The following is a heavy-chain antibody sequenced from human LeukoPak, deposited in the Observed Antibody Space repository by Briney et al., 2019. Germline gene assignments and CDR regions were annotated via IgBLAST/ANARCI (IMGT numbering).Heavy chain of an antibody. J-gene: IGHJ5*02. D-gene: IGHD3-3*01. Sequence: SETLSLTCTVSGGSISISSYYWGWIRQPPGKGLEWIGSIYYSGSTYYNPSLKSRVTISVDTSKNQFSLKLSSVTAADTAVYYCASTIFGVVIGLGWFDPWGQGTLVTVSS. CDR2: IYYSGST. CDR1: GGSISISSYY. CDR3: ASTIFGVVIGLGWFDP. V-gene: IGHV4-39*01.